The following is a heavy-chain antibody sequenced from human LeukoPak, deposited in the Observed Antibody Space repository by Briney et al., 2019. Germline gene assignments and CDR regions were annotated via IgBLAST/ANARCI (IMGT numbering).Heavy chain of an antibody. D-gene: IGHD2-15*01. CDR2: IDSAGSTT. Sequence: GGSLGLSCAASGFTFSNYWMHWVRQAPGKGLVWVSRIDSAGSTTSYADSVKGRFIISRDYARNTLYLQMNSLRDEDTAVYYCARGSGSFRRYYYFYMDVWGKGTTVTVS. CDR1: GFTFSNYW. V-gene: IGHV3-74*01. J-gene: IGHJ6*03. CDR3: ARGSGSFRRYYYFYMDV.